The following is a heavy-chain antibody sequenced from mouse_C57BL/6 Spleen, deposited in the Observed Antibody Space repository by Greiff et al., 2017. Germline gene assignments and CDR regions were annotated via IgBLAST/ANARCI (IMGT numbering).Heavy chain of an antibody. V-gene: IGHV1-69*01. CDR3: ARGITTVVAKEY. D-gene: IGHD1-1*01. J-gene: IGHJ2*01. CDR2: IDPSDSYT. CDR1: GYTFTSYW. Sequence: QVQLQQPGAELVMPGASVKLSCKASGYTFTSYWMHWVKQRPGQGLEWIGEIDPSDSYTNYNQKFKGKSTLTVDKSSSTAYMQLSSLTSEDSAVYYCARGITTVVAKEYWGQGTTLTVAS.